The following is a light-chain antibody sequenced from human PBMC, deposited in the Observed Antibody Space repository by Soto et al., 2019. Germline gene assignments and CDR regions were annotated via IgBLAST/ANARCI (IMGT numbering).Light chain of an antibody. CDR2: EVT. V-gene: IGLV2-8*01. CDR1: SSDVGGYNY. J-gene: IGLJ1*01. CDR3: SSYAGSNKRV. Sequence: QSALTQPPSASGSPVESVTISCTGTSSDVGGYNYVSWYQQHPGKAPKLMIYEVTKRPSGVPDRFSGSKSGNTASLTVSGLQAEDEADYYCSSYAGSNKRVFGTGTKVTFL.